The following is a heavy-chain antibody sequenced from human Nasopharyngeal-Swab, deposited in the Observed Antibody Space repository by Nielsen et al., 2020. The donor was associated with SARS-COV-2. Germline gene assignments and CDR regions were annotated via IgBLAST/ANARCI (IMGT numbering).Heavy chain of an antibody. D-gene: IGHD6-19*01. V-gene: IGHV3-23*01. CDR2: ISGSGGST. Sequence: GESLKLSCAASGFTFSSYAMSWVRQAPGKGLEWVSAISGSGGSTYYADSVKGRFTISRDNSKNTLYLQMNSLRAEDTAVYYCAKWAKYSSGWATGYYWGQGTLVTVSS. J-gene: IGHJ4*02. CDR3: AKWAKYSSGWATGYY. CDR1: GFTFSSYA.